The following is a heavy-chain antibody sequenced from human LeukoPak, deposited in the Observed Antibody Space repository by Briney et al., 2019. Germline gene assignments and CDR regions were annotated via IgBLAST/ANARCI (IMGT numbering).Heavy chain of an antibody. CDR3: ARERYGRDAFDI. J-gene: IGHJ3*02. Sequence: GGSLRLSCASPGFTFSRNWMSWVRQAPGKGLEWVANIKQDGSEKYYVDSVKGRFTISRDNAKNSLFLQMNSLIAEDTAVYYCARERYGRDAFDIWGQGTMVAVSS. CDR1: GFTFSRNW. CDR2: IKQDGSEK. D-gene: IGHD4-17*01. V-gene: IGHV3-7*05.